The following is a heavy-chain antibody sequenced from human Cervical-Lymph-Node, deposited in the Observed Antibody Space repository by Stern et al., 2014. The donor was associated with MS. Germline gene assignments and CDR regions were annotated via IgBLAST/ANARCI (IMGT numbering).Heavy chain of an antibody. CDR2: ISPLFGTT. Sequence: VQLVESGAEVKQPGSSMKVSCKASGGTFSSIEISWVRQAPGQGLEWLGGISPLFGTTTYAQQVQGRVTIVADESTNTVNMELSRLRSEDTAVYYCVRDQGGIAASWGQGTLVTVSS. D-gene: IGHD6-13*01. J-gene: IGHJ4*02. CDR1: GGTFSSIE. V-gene: IGHV1-69*01. CDR3: VRDQGGIAAS.